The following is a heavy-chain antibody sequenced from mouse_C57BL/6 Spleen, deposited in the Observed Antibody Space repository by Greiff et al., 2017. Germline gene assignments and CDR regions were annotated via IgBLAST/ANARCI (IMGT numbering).Heavy chain of an antibody. CDR3: ARGAPLITTVADC. Sequence: QVQLQQPGAELVMPGASVKLSCKASGYTFTSYWMHWVKQRPGQGLEWIGEIDPSDSYTNYNQKFKGKSTLTVDKSSSTAYMQLSSLTSEDSAVYYCARGAPLITTVADCWGQGTTLTVSS. CDR1: GYTFTSYW. J-gene: IGHJ2*01. V-gene: IGHV1-69*01. D-gene: IGHD1-1*01. CDR2: IDPSDSYT.